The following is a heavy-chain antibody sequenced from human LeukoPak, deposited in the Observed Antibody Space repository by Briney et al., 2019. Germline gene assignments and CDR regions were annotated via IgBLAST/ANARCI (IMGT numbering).Heavy chain of an antibody. D-gene: IGHD3-10*01. Sequence: ASVKVSCKVSGYTLTELSMHWVRQAPGKGLEWMGGFDPEDGETIYAQEFQGRVNMTEDTSTDTAYMELSSLRSEDTAVYYCATDTHMVRAVITYYYYGMDVWGQGTTVTVSS. CDR1: GYTLTELS. CDR3: ATDTHMVRAVITYYYYGMDV. V-gene: IGHV1-24*01. J-gene: IGHJ6*02. CDR2: FDPEDGET.